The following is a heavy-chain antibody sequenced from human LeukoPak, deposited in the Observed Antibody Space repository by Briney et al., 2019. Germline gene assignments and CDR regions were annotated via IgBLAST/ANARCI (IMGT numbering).Heavy chain of an antibody. CDR1: GDSVNSFYY. V-gene: IGHV4-39*02. D-gene: IGHD6-19*01. J-gene: IGHJ4*02. CDR2: VYYNGRT. CDR3: ARQGSSGWSHFDH. Sequence: PSETLSLTCTVSGDSVNSFYYWGWIRQPPGQGLEWIASVYYNGRTYTNPSLTSRVSISVDTSKNHFSLKLDSVTAADTAVYYCARQGSSGWSHFDHWGQGTLVTVSS.